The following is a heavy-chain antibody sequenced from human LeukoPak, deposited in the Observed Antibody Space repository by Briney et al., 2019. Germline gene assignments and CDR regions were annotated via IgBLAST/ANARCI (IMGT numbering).Heavy chain of an antibody. J-gene: IGHJ4*02. CDR1: GGSISSYY. CDR3: ARAGYYYDSSGYSYCFDY. Sequence: TETLSLTCTVSGGSISSYYWSWIRQPPGKGLEWIGYIYYSGSTNYNPSLKSRVTISVDTSKNQFSLKLSFVTAADTAVYYCARAGYYYDSSGYSYCFDYWGQGTLVTVSS. D-gene: IGHD3-22*01. V-gene: IGHV4-59*01. CDR2: IYYSGST.